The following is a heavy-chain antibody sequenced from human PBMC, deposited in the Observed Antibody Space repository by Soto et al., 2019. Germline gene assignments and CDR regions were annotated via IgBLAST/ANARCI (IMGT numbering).Heavy chain of an antibody. CDR3: TRRPPERRGYCSGGSCYPFDS. Sequence: EVQLVDSGGGLVQPGRSLRLSCTASGFTFGDYAMIWVRQAPGKGLEWVGYITSKTYGGTAEYAASVKGRFTISRADSKIVVYLQMNSLKTEDTAMYYCTRRPPERRGYCSGGSCYPFDSWGQGTLVTVSS. J-gene: IGHJ4*02. CDR1: GFTFGDYA. V-gene: IGHV3-49*04. D-gene: IGHD2-15*01. CDR2: ITSKTYGGTA.